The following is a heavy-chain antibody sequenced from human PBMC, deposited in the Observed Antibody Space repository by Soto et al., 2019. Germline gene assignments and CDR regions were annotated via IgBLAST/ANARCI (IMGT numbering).Heavy chain of an antibody. D-gene: IGHD6-19*01. CDR2: ISSSSSTI. CDR3: ARAEQWLVY. CDR1: GFTFSSYS. J-gene: IGHJ4*02. V-gene: IGHV3-48*04. Sequence: GGSLRLSCAASGFTFSSYSMNWVRQAPGKGLEWVSYISSSSSTIYYADSVKGRFTISRDNAKNALYLQMNSLRAEDTDVYYCARAEQWLVYWGQGTLVTVSS.